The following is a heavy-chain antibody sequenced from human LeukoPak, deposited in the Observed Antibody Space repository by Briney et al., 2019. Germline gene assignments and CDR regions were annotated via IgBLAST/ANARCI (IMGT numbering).Heavy chain of an antibody. CDR1: GFTFSSSG. Sequence: GGSLRLSCAASGFTFSSSGMHWVRQAPGKGLEWVAVILYNGSNKYYADSVKGRFTISRDNSKNTLYLQMNSLRVEDTAVYYCARSWHGDLHFDYWGQGTLVTVSS. V-gene: IGHV3-33*01. CDR2: ILYNGSNK. CDR3: ARSWHGDLHFDY. J-gene: IGHJ4*02. D-gene: IGHD4-17*01.